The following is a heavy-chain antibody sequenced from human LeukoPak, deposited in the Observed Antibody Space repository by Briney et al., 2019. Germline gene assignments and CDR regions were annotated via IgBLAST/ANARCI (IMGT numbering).Heavy chain of an antibody. CDR1: GNSISSYY. J-gene: IGHJ2*01. V-gene: IGHV4-4*09. D-gene: IGHD2-21*01. CDR3: AKLEFNLFRPRDWYLDI. Sequence: PSETLSLTCTVSGNSISSYYWSWVRQPPGKGLEYIGYIHTSGNTNYTPSLKSRVTISVDTSKNHFSLKLSSVTAADTAVYYCAKLEFNLFRPRDWYLDIWGRGTPVTVSS. CDR2: IHTSGNT.